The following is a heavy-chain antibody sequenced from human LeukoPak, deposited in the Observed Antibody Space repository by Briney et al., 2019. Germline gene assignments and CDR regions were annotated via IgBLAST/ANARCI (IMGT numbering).Heavy chain of an antibody. V-gene: IGHV3-11*01. D-gene: IGHD1-7*01. J-gene: IGHJ4*02. CDR1: GFTFSDYA. Sequence: GGSLRLSCAASGFTFSDYAMSWIRQAPGQGLEWVSYISRSGDTIDYADSVKGRFSISRDNAKNSLYLQMNSLRAEDTAVYYRAGYHWNSGVVYWGQGTLVTVSS. CDR3: AGYHWNSGVVY. CDR2: ISRSGDTI.